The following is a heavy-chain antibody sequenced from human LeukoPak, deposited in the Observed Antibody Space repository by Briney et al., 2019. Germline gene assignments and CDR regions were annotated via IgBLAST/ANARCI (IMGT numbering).Heavy chain of an antibody. V-gene: IGHV3-23*01. CDR2: ISGSGGST. J-gene: IGHJ4*02. Sequence: SGGSLRLSCAASGFTFSSYAMSWVRQAPGKGLEWVSAISGSGGSTYYADSVKGRFTISRDNSKNTLYLQMNSLRAEDTAVYYCAKLAAKNIAAAGKDWGQGTLVTVSS. CDR3: AKLAAKNIAAAGKD. CDR1: GFTFSSYA. D-gene: IGHD6-13*01.